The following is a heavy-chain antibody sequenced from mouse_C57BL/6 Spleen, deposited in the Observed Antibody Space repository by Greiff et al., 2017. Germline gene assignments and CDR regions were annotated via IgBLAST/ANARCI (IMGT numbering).Heavy chain of an antibody. CDR1: GFTFSSYA. D-gene: IGHD3-2*02. J-gene: IGHJ2*01. CDR3: TRGMTAQATYYFDY. Sequence: EVQLVESGEGLVKPGGSLKLSCAASGFTFSSYAMSWVRQTPEKRLEWVAYISSGGDYIYYADTVKGRFTISRDNARNTLYLQMSSLKSEDTAMYYCTRGMTAQATYYFDYWGQGTTLTVSS. V-gene: IGHV5-9-1*02. CDR2: ISSGGDYI.